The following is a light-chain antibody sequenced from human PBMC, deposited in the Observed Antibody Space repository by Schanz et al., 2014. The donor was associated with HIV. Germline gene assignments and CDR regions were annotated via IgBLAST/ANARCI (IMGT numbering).Light chain of an antibody. CDR3: HQYGSSPRT. CDR1: HIVNNRY. J-gene: IGKJ1*01. CDR2: GAS. V-gene: IGKV3-20*01. Sequence: EIVLTQSPGTLSLSPGERASLSCRASHIVNNRYFAWYKQEHGQPPRLLIYGASIRATGVPDRFSGSGSGTDFSLTISRLEPEDFAVYYCHQYGSSPRTFGQGTKVEI.